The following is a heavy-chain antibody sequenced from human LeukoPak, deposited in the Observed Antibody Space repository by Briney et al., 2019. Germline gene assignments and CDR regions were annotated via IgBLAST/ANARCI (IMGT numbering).Heavy chain of an antibody. D-gene: IGHD6-19*01. CDR3: ARVSDSSGWYYYYYYMDV. J-gene: IGHJ6*03. CDR2: ISAYNGNT. Sequence: EASVKVSCKASGYTFTSYGISWVRQAPGQGLEWMGWISAYNGNTNYAQKLQGRVTMTTDTSTSTAYMELRSLRSDDTAVYYCARVSDSSGWYYYYYYMDVWGKGTTVTVSS. CDR1: GYTFTSYG. V-gene: IGHV1-18*01.